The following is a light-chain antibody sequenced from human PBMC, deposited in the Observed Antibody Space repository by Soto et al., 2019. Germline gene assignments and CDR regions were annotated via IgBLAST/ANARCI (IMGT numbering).Light chain of an antibody. CDR1: SSNIGSNY. J-gene: IGLJ3*02. CDR3: AAWDDSLNWV. Sequence: QTVLTQPPSASGTLGQRVTISCSGSSSNIGSNYVSWYRQLPGTATKLLIYRGVQRPSGVPVRFSGSKSGTSASLDISWLRSEDEADYYCAAWDDSLNWVLGGCTKLTVL. CDR2: RGV. V-gene: IGLV1-47*01.